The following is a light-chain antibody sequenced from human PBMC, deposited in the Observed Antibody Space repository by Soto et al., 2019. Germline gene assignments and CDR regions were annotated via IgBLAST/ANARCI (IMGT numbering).Light chain of an antibody. CDR3: QQRSNWPRFT. Sequence: EIVLTLSPATLSLSPGERATLSCRASQSVSSYLAWYQQKPGQAPRLLIYDASNRATGIPARFSGSGSGTDFTLTISSLEPEDFAVYYCQQRSNWPRFTFGPGTKVDI. CDR2: DAS. V-gene: IGKV3-11*01. J-gene: IGKJ3*01. CDR1: QSVSSY.